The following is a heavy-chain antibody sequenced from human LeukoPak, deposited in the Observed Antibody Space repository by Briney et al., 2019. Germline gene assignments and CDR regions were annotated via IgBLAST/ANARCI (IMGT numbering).Heavy chain of an antibody. V-gene: IGHV1-46*01. CDR2: INPSGGNT. D-gene: IGHD2-15*01. CDR3: AREGYCSGGTCYSFDY. CDR1: GYTFTFYY. Sequence: ASVKVSCKASGYTFTFYYIYWVRQAPGQGLEWMGIINPSGGNTSYAQKFQGGVTITRDMSTSTVYMELSSLRSEDTAVYLCAREGYCSGGTCYSFDYWGQGTLVTVSS. J-gene: IGHJ4*02.